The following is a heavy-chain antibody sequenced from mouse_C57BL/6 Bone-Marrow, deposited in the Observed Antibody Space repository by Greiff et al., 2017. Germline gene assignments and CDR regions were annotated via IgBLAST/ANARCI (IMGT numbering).Heavy chain of an antibody. CDR2: INYDGSST. J-gene: IGHJ4*01. CDR3: ARDLRGYFYAMDY. D-gene: IGHD2-3*01. V-gene: IGHV5-16*01. CDR1: GFTFSDYY. Sequence: EVQLVESEGGLVQPGSSMKLSCTASGFTFSDYYMAWVRQVPEKGLEWVANINYDGSSTYYLDSLKSRFIISRDNAKNILYLQMSSLKSEDTATYYCARDLRGYFYAMDYWGQGTSVTVSS.